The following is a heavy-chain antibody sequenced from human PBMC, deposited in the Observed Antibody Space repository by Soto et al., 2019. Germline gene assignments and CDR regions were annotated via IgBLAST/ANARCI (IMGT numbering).Heavy chain of an antibody. D-gene: IGHD3-3*01. J-gene: IGHJ6*02. Sequence: VKPPSKAFRYTFTGNYLLWVRQPAGQRLEWMGWINPNSGGTNYEQKLQGWVTMIRDTSISTAYMELSRLRSDDKAVYYCARGAYFDLWSMDVWGQGTTVTVS. CDR2: INPNSGGT. CDR1: RYTFTGNY. CDR3: ARGAYFDLWSMDV. V-gene: IGHV1-2*04.